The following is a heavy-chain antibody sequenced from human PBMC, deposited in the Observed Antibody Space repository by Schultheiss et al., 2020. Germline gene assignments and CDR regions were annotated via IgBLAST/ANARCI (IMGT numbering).Heavy chain of an antibody. J-gene: IGHJ4*02. CDR3: AKDRWLQIEDTRPLDY. V-gene: IGHV3-23*01. Sequence: GGSLRLSCAASGFTFRSYAMSWVRQAPGKGLEWVSAISGSGGSTYYADSVKGRFTISRDNSKNTLYLQMNSLRVDDTAIYYCAKDRWLQIEDTRPLDYWGQGTLVTVSS. CDR2: ISGSGGST. CDR1: GFTFRSYA. D-gene: IGHD5-24*01.